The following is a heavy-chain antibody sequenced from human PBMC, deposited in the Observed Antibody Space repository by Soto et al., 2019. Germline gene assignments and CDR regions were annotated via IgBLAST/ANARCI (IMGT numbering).Heavy chain of an antibody. CDR1: GFTFSSYD. J-gene: IGHJ4*02. CDR3: ARWRASGTGGFDH. V-gene: IGHV3-13*01. Sequence: GGSLRLSCAASGFTFSSYDMHWVRQVTGKGLEWVSGIGTAGDTNYPGSVEGRFTVSRENAMNSLYLQMTSLRAEDTAVYYCARWRASGTGGFDHWGQGTLVTVSS. CDR2: IGTAGDT. D-gene: IGHD3-10*01.